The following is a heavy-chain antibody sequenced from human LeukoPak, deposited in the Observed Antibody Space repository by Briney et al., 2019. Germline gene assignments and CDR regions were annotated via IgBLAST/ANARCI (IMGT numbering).Heavy chain of an antibody. CDR3: ARDSSGWHYFDY. J-gene: IGHJ4*02. D-gene: IGHD6-19*01. CDR2: ISSSSDYI. V-gene: IGHV3-21*01. CDR1: GFTFSSSS. Sequence: GGSLRLSCVDSGFTFSSSSMSWVRQAPGKGLEWVSSISSSSDYIYYADSVKGRFTISRDNAKNSVYLQMNSLRAEDTAVYYCARDSSGWHYFDYWGQGTLATVSS.